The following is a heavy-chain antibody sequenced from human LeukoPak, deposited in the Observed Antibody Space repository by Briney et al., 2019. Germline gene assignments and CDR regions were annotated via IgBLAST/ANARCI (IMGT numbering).Heavy chain of an antibody. Sequence: GGSLRLSCTASGFTFCDYLMSWFRQAPGKGLEWIGFISGGTTEYATAVKGRLTSSRDESTSIAYLQMNSLTTEDTAVYYCSRGSGWLSVYWGQGTLVTVSS. D-gene: IGHD6-19*01. CDR2: ISGGTT. J-gene: IGHJ4*02. CDR1: GFTFCDYL. V-gene: IGHV3-49*03. CDR3: SRGSGWLSVY.